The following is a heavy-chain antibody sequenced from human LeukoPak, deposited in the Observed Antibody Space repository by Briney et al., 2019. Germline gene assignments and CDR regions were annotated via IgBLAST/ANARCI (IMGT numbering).Heavy chain of an antibody. V-gene: IGHV3-7*01. J-gene: IGHJ3*02. Sequence: PGGSLRLSCAASGFTFSLYWMSWVRQAPGKGLEWVANINQDGSEKYYVDSVEGRFTISRDNAKNSLYLQMNSLRAEDTAVYYCARGEGSSSWHPDAFDIWGQGTMVTVSS. CDR1: GFTFSLYW. D-gene: IGHD6-13*01. CDR3: ARGEGSSSWHPDAFDI. CDR2: INQDGSEK.